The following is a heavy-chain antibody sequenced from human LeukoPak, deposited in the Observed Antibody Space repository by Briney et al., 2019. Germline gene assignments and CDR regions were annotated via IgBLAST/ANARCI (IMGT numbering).Heavy chain of an antibody. CDR3: AELGITMIGGV. CDR2: IKEDGSEI. Sequence: PGGSLRLSCAASGFTFSNYWMNWVRQAPGKGLEWVANIKEDGSEIYYADSVRGRFTISRDNAKNSLYLQMNSLRAEDTAVYYCAELGITMIGGVWGKGTTVTISS. J-gene: IGHJ6*04. CDR1: GFTFSNYW. V-gene: IGHV3-7*01. D-gene: IGHD3-10*02.